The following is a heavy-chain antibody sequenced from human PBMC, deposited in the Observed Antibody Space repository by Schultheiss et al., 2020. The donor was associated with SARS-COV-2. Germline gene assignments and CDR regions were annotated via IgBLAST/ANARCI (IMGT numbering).Heavy chain of an antibody. D-gene: IGHD5-12*01. J-gene: IGHJ2*01. V-gene: IGHV4-39*07. CDR2: INHSGST. CDR3: ARTVVATTRDWYFDL. CDR1: GGSISSSSFY. Sequence: SETLSLTCTVSGGSISSSSFYWSWIRQPPGKGLEWIGEINHSGSTNYNPSLKSRVTISVDTSKNQFSLKLSSVTAADTAVYYCARTVVATTRDWYFDLWGRGTLVTVSS.